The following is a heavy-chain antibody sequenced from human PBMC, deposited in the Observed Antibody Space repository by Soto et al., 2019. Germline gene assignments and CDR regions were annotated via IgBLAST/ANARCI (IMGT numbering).Heavy chain of an antibody. Sequence: EVQLVESGGGLVQPGGSXRLSCAASGFTVSTKYMTWVRQAPGKGLEWVSVIYSGGSTFYADSVRGRFTISRDNSKNTVNLQMNSLRAEDTAVYYCARDPWAADYWGQGTLVTVSS. CDR3: ARDPWAADY. CDR2: IYSGGST. D-gene: IGHD3-16*01. CDR1: GFTVSTKY. J-gene: IGHJ4*02. V-gene: IGHV3-66*01.